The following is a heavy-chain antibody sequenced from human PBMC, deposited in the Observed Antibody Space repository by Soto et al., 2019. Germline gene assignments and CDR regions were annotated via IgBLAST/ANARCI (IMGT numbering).Heavy chain of an antibody. V-gene: IGHV3-23*01. CDR2: ISGSGGST. Sequence: PGGSLRLSCAASGFTFSSYAMSWVRQAPGKGLEWVSAISGSGGSTYYADSVKGRFTISRDNSKNTLYLQMNSLRAEDTAVYYCAKGRQYYGSGSNLRPTYFDYWGQGTLVTVSS. J-gene: IGHJ4*02. CDR3: AKGRQYYGSGSNLRPTYFDY. D-gene: IGHD3-10*01. CDR1: GFTFSSYA.